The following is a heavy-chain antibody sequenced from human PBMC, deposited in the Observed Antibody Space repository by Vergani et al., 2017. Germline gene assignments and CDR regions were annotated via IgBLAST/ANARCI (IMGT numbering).Heavy chain of an antibody. V-gene: IGHV3-30*03. D-gene: IGHD3-10*01. J-gene: IGHJ4*02. CDR1: GFTFSSYG. Sequence: QVQLVESGGGVVQPGRSLRLSCAASGFTFSSYGMHWVRQAPGKGLEWVAVISYDGSNKYYADSVKGRFTISRDNSKNTLYLQMNSLRAEDTAVYYCARGRNYGSGSYYTHAPPRFDYWGQGTLVTVSS. CDR3: ARGRNYGSGSYYTHAPPRFDY. CDR2: ISYDGSNK.